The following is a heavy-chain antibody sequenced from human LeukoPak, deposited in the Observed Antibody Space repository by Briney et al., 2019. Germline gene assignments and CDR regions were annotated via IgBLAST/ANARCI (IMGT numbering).Heavy chain of an antibody. CDR2: IGTDISTI. CDR1: GFTFSSYS. V-gene: IGHV3-48*04. CDR3: ARGPPLFDP. J-gene: IGHJ5*02. Sequence: GGSLRLSCAASGFTFSSYSMNWVRQAPGKGLEWISYIGTDISTIYYADSVKGRFTISRDNAKNSLYLQVNSLRAEDTAVYYCARGPPLFDPWGQGTLVTVSS.